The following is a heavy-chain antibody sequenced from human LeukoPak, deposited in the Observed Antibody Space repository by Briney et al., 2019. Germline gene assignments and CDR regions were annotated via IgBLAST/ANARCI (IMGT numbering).Heavy chain of an antibody. V-gene: IGHV1-69*13. CDR1: GYTFTSYY. J-gene: IGHJ4*02. CDR2: IIPIFGTA. D-gene: IGHD2-15*01. Sequence: ASVKVSCKASGYTFTSYYMHWVRQAPGQGLEWMGGIIPIFGTANYAQKFQGRVTITADESTSTAYMELSSLRSEDTAVYYCARGYCSGGSCYNPPLGYWGQGTLVTVSS. CDR3: ARGYCSGGSCYNPPLGY.